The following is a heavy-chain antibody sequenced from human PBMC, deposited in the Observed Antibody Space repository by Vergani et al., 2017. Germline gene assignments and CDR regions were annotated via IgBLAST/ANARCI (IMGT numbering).Heavy chain of an antibody. D-gene: IGHD3-22*01. CDR1: GFTFSSYG. J-gene: IGHJ6*02. Sequence: QVQLVESGGGVVQPGRSPRLSCAASGFTFSSYGMHWVRQAPGKGLEWVAVISYDGSNKYYADSVKGRFTISRDNSKNTLYLQMNSLRAEDTAVYYCAKDYYDSSGYYSDYYYYGMDVWGQGTTVTVSS. CDR3: AKDYYDSSGYYSDYYYYGMDV. V-gene: IGHV3-30*18. CDR2: ISYDGSNK.